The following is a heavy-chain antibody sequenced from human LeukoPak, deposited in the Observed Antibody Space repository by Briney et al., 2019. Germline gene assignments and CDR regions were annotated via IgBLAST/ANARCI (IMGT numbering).Heavy chain of an antibody. CDR2: IYYSGSP. CDR3: ASGESDAFDI. CDR1: GGSISSSNYY. V-gene: IGHV4-39*01. D-gene: IGHD3-10*01. Sequence: SETLSLTCTVSGGSISSSNYYWGWIRQPPGKGLEWIGTIYYSGSPYNNPSLKSRVTISVDTSKNQFSLKLTSVTAADTAVYYCASGESDAFDIWGQGTMVTVSS. J-gene: IGHJ3*02.